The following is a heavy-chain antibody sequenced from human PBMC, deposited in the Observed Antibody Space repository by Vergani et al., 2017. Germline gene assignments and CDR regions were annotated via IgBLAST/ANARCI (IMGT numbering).Heavy chain of an antibody. CDR1: GFTFSSHA. CDR2: IKNTGDST. D-gene: IGHD5-24*01. V-gene: IGHV3-23*04. Sequence: VQLVESGGGVVQPGGSLRLSCVASGFTFSSHAMRWVRQGHGQGLEWVSSIKNTGDSTHYADSVKGRFTISRDNSKNTLYLQMNSLRVEDTAVYYCGGGSDNYNWGQGTLVTVSS. CDR3: GGGSDNYN. J-gene: IGHJ4*02.